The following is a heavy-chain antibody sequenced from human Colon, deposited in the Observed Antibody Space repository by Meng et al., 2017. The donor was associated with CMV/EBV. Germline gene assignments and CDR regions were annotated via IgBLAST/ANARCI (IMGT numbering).Heavy chain of an antibody. V-gene: IGHV1-69*05. CDR3: ARGNCSGNTCDTYFDQ. Sequence: DTFTNYEISWVRQAPWHGREWLGRFITICTAPHYAQKLQSRLTISTDKSTTTAYMELTSLTSEDTAVYYCARGNCSGNTCDTYFDQWGQGTLVTVSS. CDR1: DTFTNYE. D-gene: IGHD2-8*02. J-gene: IGHJ4*02. CDR2: FITICTAP.